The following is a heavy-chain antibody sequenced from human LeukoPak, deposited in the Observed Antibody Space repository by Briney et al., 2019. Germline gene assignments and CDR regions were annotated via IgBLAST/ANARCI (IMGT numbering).Heavy chain of an antibody. CDR2: IYYNGNT. D-gene: IGHD3-22*01. CDR3: GRARKSDTAIDY. J-gene: IGHJ4*02. V-gene: IGHV4-39*07. Sequence: KSSETLSRTCPVSGDSISSRTNYWGWVRQPPGKGLEWIGCIYYNGNTYYNPSLRSRVTISLDTSKNQFSLKLTSVTAADTAVYYCGRARKSDTAIDYWGQGTLVTVSS. CDR1: GDSISSRTNY.